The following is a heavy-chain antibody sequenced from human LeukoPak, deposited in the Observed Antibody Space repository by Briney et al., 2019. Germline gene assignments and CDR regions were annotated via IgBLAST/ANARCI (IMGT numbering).Heavy chain of an antibody. D-gene: IGHD6-19*01. CDR2: ISYDGSNK. V-gene: IGHV3-30-3*01. CDR1: GFTFSSYA. J-gene: IGHJ4*02. CDR3: AKVAQLLAVAGDY. Sequence: PGGSLRLSCAASGFTFSSYAMHWVRQAPGKGLEWVAVISYDGSNKYYADSVKGRFTISRDNSKNTLYLQMNSLRAEDTAVYYCAKVAQLLAVAGDYWGQGTLVTVSS.